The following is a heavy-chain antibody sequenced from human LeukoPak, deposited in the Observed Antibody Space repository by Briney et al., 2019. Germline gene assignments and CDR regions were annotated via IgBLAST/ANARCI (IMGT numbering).Heavy chain of an antibody. Sequence: SETLSLTCTVSGGSISGSYWNWVRQPAEKGLEWIGRIYTSGSTNYNPSLKSRVTISVDTSKNQFSLKLSSVTAADTAVYYCARESYYGSGISWGQGTLVTVSS. D-gene: IGHD3-10*01. CDR1: GGSISGSY. CDR2: IYTSGST. V-gene: IGHV4-4*07. CDR3: ARESYYGSGIS. J-gene: IGHJ4*02.